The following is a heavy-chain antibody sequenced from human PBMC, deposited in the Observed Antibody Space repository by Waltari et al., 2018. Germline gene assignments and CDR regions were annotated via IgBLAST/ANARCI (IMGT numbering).Heavy chain of an antibody. V-gene: IGHV3-23*04. Sequence: EVQLVESGGGLVQPGGSLRLSCAASGFPFSSYAMSWVRPAPGKGLEWVSAISGSGGSTYYADSVKGRFTISRDNSKNTLYLQMNSLRAEDTAVYYCAKQQRSSYYDILTGYSHFDYWGQGTLVTVSS. CDR3: AKQQRSSYYDILTGYSHFDY. CDR2: ISGSGGST. J-gene: IGHJ4*02. D-gene: IGHD3-9*01. CDR1: GFPFSSYA.